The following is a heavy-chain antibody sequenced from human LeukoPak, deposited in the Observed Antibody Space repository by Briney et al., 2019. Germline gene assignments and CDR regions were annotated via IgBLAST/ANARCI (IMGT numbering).Heavy chain of an antibody. V-gene: IGHV1-69*13. D-gene: IGHD1-26*01. CDR2: IIPIFGTA. Sequence: SVKVSCKASGGTFSSYAISWVRQAPGQGLELMGGIIPIFGTANYAQKFQGRVTISADESTSTAYMALSSLRSEDTAVYYCARDRERAPIDAFDIWGQGTMVTVSS. J-gene: IGHJ3*02. CDR1: GGTFSSYA. CDR3: ARDRERAPIDAFDI.